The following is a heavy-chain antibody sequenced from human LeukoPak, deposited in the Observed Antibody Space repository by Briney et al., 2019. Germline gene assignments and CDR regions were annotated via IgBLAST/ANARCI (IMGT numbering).Heavy chain of an antibody. CDR2: IYSGGST. V-gene: IGHV3-53*01. Sequence: PGGSLRLSCAASGFTVSSNYMSWVRQAPGKGLEWVSAIYSGGSTYYADSVKGRFTISRDNSKNTLYLQMNSLRAEDTAVYYCARVSVEMATIYAFDIWGQGTMVTVSS. J-gene: IGHJ3*02. CDR3: ARVSVEMATIYAFDI. CDR1: GFTVSSNY. D-gene: IGHD5-24*01.